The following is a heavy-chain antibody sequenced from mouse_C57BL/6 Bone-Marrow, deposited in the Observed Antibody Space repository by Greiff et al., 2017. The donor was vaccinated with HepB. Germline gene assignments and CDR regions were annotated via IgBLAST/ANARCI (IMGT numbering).Heavy chain of an antibody. Sequence: EAKLVESGGGLVQPGGSMKLSCVASGFTFSNYWMNWVRQSPEKGLEWVAQIRLKSDNYATHYAESVKGRFTISRDDSKSSVYLQMNNLRAEDTGIYYCTARLITTVVATDVWGTGTTVTVSS. CDR1: GFTFSNYW. CDR2: IRLKSDNYAT. J-gene: IGHJ1*03. CDR3: TARLITTVVATDV. V-gene: IGHV6-3*01. D-gene: IGHD1-1*01.